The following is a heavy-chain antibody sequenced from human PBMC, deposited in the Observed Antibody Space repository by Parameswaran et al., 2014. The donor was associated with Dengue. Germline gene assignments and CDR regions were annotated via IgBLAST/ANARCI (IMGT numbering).Heavy chain of an antibody. D-gene: IGHD2-21*01. V-gene: IGHV4-34*01. CDR2: INHSGST. CDR3: ARNVFCDI. J-gene: IGHJ3*02. Sequence: RWIRQPPGKGLEWIGEINHSGSTNYNPSLKSRVTISVDTSKNQFSLKLSSVTAADTAVYYCARNVFCDIWGQGTMVTVSS.